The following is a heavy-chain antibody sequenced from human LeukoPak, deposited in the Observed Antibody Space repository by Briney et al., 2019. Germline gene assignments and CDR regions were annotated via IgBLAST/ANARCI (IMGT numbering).Heavy chain of an antibody. J-gene: IGHJ4*02. CDR3: ATKSAVAGHYFDY. Sequence: ASVKVSCKASGYTFTGYYMHWVRQAPGQGLEWMGWINPNSGGTNYAQKFQGRVTMTRDTSISTAYMELSRLRSDDTAVYYCATKSAVAGHYFDYWGQGTLVTVSS. V-gene: IGHV1-2*02. CDR2: INPNSGGT. CDR1: GYTFTGYY. D-gene: IGHD6-19*01.